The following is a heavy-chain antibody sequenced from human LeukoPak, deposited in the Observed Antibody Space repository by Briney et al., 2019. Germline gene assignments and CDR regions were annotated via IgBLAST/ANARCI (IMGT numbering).Heavy chain of an antibody. V-gene: IGHV1-69*04. Sequence: ASVKFSCKASGGTFSSYAISWVRQAPGQGLEWMGRIIPILGIANYAQKFQGGVTITADKSTSTAYMELSSLRSEDTAVYYCARAYYYGSGSPYNYYYGMDVWGQGTTVTVSS. J-gene: IGHJ6*02. CDR1: GGTFSSYA. CDR2: IIPILGIA. D-gene: IGHD3-10*01. CDR3: ARAYYYGSGSPYNYYYGMDV.